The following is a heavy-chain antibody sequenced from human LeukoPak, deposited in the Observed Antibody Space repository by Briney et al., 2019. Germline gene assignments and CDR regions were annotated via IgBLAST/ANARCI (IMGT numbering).Heavy chain of an antibody. D-gene: IGHD3-10*01. CDR1: GGSIGSSSYY. J-gene: IGHJ4*02. CDR3: VSYGSGYNPFDY. V-gene: IGHV4-39*01. Sequence: SETLSLTCTVSGGSIGSSSYYWGWIRQPPGKGLEWIGSIYYSGSTYYNPSLKSRVTISVDTSKNQFSLKLSSVTAADTAVYYCVSYGSGYNPFDYWGQGTLVTVSS. CDR2: IYYSGST.